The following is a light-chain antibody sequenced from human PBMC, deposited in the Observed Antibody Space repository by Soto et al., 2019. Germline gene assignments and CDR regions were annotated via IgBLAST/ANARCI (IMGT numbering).Light chain of an antibody. CDR2: HAS. CDR3: QHYNSYPWT. J-gene: IGKJ1*01. CDR1: QTINNW. V-gene: IGKV1-5*01. Sequence: DIQMTQSLSTLSASIGDRVTITCRASQTINNWLAWYQQKPGKAPNLLIYHASNLETGVPSRFSGSAFGTEFTLTISSLQPDDFATYYCQHYNSYPWTFGQGTKVEIK.